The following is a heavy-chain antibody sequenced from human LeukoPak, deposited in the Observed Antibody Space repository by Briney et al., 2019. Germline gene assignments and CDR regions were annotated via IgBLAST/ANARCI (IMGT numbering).Heavy chain of an antibody. CDR2: INTNTGNP. CDR1: GYTFTSYA. CDR3: ARSGRYYYDSSVATQPKDY. D-gene: IGHD3-22*01. Sequence: EASVKVSCKASGYTFTSYAMNWVRQAPGQGLEWMGWINTNTGNPTYAQGFTGRFVFSLDTSVSTAYLQISSLKAEDTAVYYCARSGRYYYDSSVATQPKDYWGQGTLVTVSS. V-gene: IGHV7-4-1*02. J-gene: IGHJ4*02.